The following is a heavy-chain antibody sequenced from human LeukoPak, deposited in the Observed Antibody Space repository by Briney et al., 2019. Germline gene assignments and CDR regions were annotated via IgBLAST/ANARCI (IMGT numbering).Heavy chain of an antibody. D-gene: IGHD2-21*02. Sequence: SETLSLACTVSGGSISSYYWSWIRQPPGKGLEWIGYIYYSGSTNYNPSLKSRVTISVDTSKNQFSLKLSSVTAADTAVYYCARTQYCGGDCYYVYAFDIWGQGTMVTVSS. CDR2: IYYSGST. J-gene: IGHJ3*02. CDR3: ARTQYCGGDCYYVYAFDI. V-gene: IGHV4-59*12. CDR1: GGSISSYY.